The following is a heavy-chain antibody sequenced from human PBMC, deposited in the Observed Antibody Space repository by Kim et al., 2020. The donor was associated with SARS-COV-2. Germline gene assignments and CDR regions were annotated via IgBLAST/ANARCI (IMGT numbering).Heavy chain of an antibody. J-gene: IGHJ4*02. CDR3: ARASGYHGSVKE. V-gene: IGHV3-23*01. CDR1: GFTFSTYA. D-gene: IGHD3-10*01. CDR2: ISVSGVT. Sequence: GGSLRLSCAASGFTFSTYALTWVRQAPGKGLEWVSAISVSGVTYYAASVKGRFTISRDNSKNTLYLQMNTLRIDDTAVYYCARASGYHGSVKEWGQGALVTVSS.